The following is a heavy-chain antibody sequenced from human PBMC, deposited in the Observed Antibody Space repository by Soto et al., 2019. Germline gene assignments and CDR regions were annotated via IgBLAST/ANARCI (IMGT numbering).Heavy chain of an antibody. J-gene: IGHJ4*02. Sequence: EVQLVESGGGLVKPGGSLRLSCAASGFTFSSYSMNWVRQAPGKGLEWVSSISSSSSYIYYADSVKGRFTISRDNAKNSLYLRMNSLRAEDTAVYYCAREGTYYYDSSGYRPFDYWGQGTLVTVSS. CDR1: GFTFSSYS. CDR2: ISSSSSYI. CDR3: AREGTYYYDSSGYRPFDY. V-gene: IGHV3-21*01. D-gene: IGHD3-22*01.